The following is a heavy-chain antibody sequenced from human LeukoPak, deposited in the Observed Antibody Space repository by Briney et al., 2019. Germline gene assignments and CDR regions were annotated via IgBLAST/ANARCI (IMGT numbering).Heavy chain of an antibody. CDR1: GFDFNIYE. J-gene: IGHJ4*02. Sequence: GGSLRLSCAASGFDFNIYEMNWDRQAPGKGLEWVSYISADGATIYYADSVKGRFTISRDNMKSSLFLQMSSLGAEDTAVYYCAGSRYPEPQDLNYWGQGTLVIVS. CDR3: AGSRYPEPQDLNY. CDR2: ISADGATI. D-gene: IGHD3-10*01. V-gene: IGHV3-48*03.